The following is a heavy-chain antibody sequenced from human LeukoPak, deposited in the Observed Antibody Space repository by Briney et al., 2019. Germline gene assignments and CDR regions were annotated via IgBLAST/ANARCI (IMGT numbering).Heavy chain of an antibody. CDR2: IYYSGST. Sequence: SETLSLTCAVYGGSFSGYYWSWIRQHPGKGLEWIGYIYYSGSTYYNPSLKSRVTISVDTSKNQFSLELSSVTAADTAVYYCARDYGHSGTFDPWGQGTLVTVSS. J-gene: IGHJ5*02. D-gene: IGHD1-26*01. CDR1: GGSFSGYY. V-gene: IGHV4-31*11. CDR3: ARDYGHSGTFDP.